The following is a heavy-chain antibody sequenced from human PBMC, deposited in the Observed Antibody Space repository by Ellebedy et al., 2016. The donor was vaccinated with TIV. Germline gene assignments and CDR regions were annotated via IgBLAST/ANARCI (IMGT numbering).Heavy chain of an antibody. V-gene: IGHV3-23*01. J-gene: IGHJ4*02. D-gene: IGHD1-26*01. CDR1: GFTFSSYA. CDR2: ISGSGGST. CDR3: ARGHAGATD. Sequence: GESLKISXAASGFTFSSYAMSWVRQAPGKGLEWVSAISGSGGSTYYADSVKGRFTISRDNAKNSLYLQMNSLRAEDTAVYYCARGHAGATDWGQGTLVTVSS.